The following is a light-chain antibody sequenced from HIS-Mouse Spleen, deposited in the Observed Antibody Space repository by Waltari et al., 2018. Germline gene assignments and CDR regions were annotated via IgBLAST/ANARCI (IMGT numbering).Light chain of an antibody. J-gene: IGLJ2*01. Sequence: SYELTQPPSVSVSPVQTARITCSGDALPKKYAYWYQQKSGQAPVLVIYEDSKLPSGIPEGCSGSSSGTMATLTISGAQVEDEADYYCYSTDSSGNHRVFGGGTKLTVL. V-gene: IGLV3-10*01. CDR1: ALPKKY. CDR3: YSTDSSGNHRV. CDR2: EDS.